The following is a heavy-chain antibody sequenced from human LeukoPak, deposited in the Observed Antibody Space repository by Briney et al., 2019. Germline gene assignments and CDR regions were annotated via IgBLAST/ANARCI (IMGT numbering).Heavy chain of an antibody. Sequence: GGSLRLSCAASGFTFSSYEMNWVRQAPGKGLEWVANIKQAGSEKNYLDSVKGRFTISRDDAKNSLYLQMNSLRVEDTAVYYCARGSRAAAESYFDYWGQGILVTVSS. V-gene: IGHV3-7*01. CDR1: GFTFSSYE. CDR2: IKQAGSEK. D-gene: IGHD6-25*01. CDR3: ARGSRAAAESYFDY. J-gene: IGHJ4*02.